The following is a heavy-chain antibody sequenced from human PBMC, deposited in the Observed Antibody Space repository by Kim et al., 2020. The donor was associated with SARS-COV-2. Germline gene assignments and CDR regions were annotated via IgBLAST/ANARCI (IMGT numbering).Heavy chain of an antibody. CDR3: VKDLVHATMVRGWGAFDI. J-gene: IGHJ3*02. V-gene: IGHV3-64D*09. D-gene: IGHD3-10*01. CDR2: ISSNGGST. Sequence: GGSLRLSCSASGFTFSSYAMHWVRQAPGKGLEYVSAISSNGGSTYYADSVKGRFTISRDNSKNTLYLQMSSLRAEDTAVYYCVKDLVHATMVRGWGAFDIWGQGTMVTVSS. CDR1: GFTFSSYA.